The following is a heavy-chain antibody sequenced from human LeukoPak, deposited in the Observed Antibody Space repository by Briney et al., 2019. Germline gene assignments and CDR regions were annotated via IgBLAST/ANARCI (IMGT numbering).Heavy chain of an antibody. J-gene: IGHJ4*02. Sequence: GGSLRLSCAASGFTFRSYNMNWVRQAPGKRPEWVSSISSSSSYIYYADSVKGRFTISGDNAKNSLYLQMNSLRAEDTALYYCARGASRADYWGQGTLVTVSS. CDR2: ISSSSSYI. CDR1: GFTFRSYN. CDR3: ARGASRADY. V-gene: IGHV3-21*01.